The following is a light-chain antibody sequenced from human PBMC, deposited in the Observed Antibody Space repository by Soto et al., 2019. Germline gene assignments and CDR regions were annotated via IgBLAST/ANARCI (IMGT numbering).Light chain of an antibody. CDR2: DVS. V-gene: IGLV2-11*01. CDR1: SSDVGGYNY. Sequence: QSALTQPRSVSGSPGQSVTISCTGTSSDVGGYNYVSWYQQLPGKAPKFLIYDVSKRPSGVPDRFSGSKSGNTASLTISGLQAEDEADYYCCSFAGFYTLEFGGGTKLTVL. CDR3: CSFAGFYTLE. J-gene: IGLJ2*01.